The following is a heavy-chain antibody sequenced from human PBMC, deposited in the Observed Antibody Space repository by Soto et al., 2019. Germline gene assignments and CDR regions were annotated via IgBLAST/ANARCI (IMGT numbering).Heavy chain of an antibody. J-gene: IGHJ6*02. V-gene: IGHV3-48*02. D-gene: IGHD4-4*01. CDR2: ISSSSSTI. Sequence: EVQLVESGGGLVQPGGSLRLSCAASGFTFSSYSMNWVRQAPGKGLEWVSYISSSSSTIYYADSVKGRFTISRDNAKNSLYLQMNSLRDEDTAVYYCARAPHHYSNYDYYYCGMDVWGQGTTVTVSS. CDR1: GFTFSSYS. CDR3: ARAPHHYSNYDYYYCGMDV.